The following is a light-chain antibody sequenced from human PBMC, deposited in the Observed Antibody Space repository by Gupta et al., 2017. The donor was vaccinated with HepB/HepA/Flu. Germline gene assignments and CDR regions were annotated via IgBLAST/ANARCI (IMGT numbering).Light chain of an antibody. Sequence: EPVLTQSQGTLSLSPGVRATLSCRASQSVSSSYLAWYQQKPGQAPRLLIYGASSRATGIPDRFSGSGSGTDFTLTISRLEPEDFSVYYCQQYGSSPPHTFGQGTRLEIK. CDR1: QSVSSSY. J-gene: IGKJ5*01. CDR3: QQYGSSPPHT. V-gene: IGKV3-20*01. CDR2: GAS.